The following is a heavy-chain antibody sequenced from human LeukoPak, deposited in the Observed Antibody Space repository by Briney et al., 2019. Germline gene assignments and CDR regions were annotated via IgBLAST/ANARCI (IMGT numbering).Heavy chain of an antibody. Sequence: ASVKVSCKASGYTFTNYGISWVRQAPGQGVEWMGWINPNSGGTNYAQKFQGRVTMTRDTSISTAYMELSRLRSDDTAVYYCARDLTCCGGDCYPDAFDIWGQGTMVTVSS. CDR3: ARDLTCCGGDCYPDAFDI. CDR1: GYTFTNYG. CDR2: INPNSGGT. J-gene: IGHJ3*02. D-gene: IGHD2-21*01. V-gene: IGHV1-2*02.